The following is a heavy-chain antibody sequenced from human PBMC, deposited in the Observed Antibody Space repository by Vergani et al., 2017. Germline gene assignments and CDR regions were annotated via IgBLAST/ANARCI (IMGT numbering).Heavy chain of an antibody. CDR2: IYYSGST. V-gene: IGHV4-39*01. D-gene: IGHD6-19*01. J-gene: IGHJ5*02. Sequence: QLQLQESGPGLVKPSATLSLTCSVSGASIRSSNYYWGWIRQPPGKGLEWIASIYYSGSTYYNPSLKSRVTISVDTSKNQFSLKLSSVTAAHTAVYFCARHSTVEWLVKLGWIDPWGQGSLVTVSS. CDR3: ARHSTVEWLVKLGWIDP. CDR1: GASIRSSNYY.